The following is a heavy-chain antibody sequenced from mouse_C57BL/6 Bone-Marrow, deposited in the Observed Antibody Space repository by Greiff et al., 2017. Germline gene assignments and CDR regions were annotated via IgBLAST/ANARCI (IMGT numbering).Heavy chain of an antibody. CDR2: ISSGGDYI. CDR1: GFTFSSYA. D-gene: IGHD1-1*01. Sequence: DVMLVESGEGLVKPGGSLKLSCAASGFTFSSYAMSWVRQTPEKRLEWVAYISSGGDYIYYADTVKGRFTISRDNARNTLYLQMSSLKSEDTAMYYCTREVAITTGVGWLTGKAMDYWGQGTSVTVSS. V-gene: IGHV5-9-1*02. J-gene: IGHJ4*01. CDR3: TREVAITTGVGWLTGKAMDY.